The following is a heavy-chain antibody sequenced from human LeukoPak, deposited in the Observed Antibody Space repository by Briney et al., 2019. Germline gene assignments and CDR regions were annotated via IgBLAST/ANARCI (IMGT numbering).Heavy chain of an antibody. Sequence: PGGSLRLSCAASGLTVNNNYMNWVRQAPGKGLEWVSALYIGGNTYYADSVRGRFTISRDNSKNILYLQMNSLRAEDTAIYYCMTAAGYNFGQYWGQGTLVTVSS. CDR3: MTAAGYNFGQY. J-gene: IGHJ4*02. CDR1: GLTVNNNY. CDR2: LYIGGNT. D-gene: IGHD5-18*01. V-gene: IGHV3-53*01.